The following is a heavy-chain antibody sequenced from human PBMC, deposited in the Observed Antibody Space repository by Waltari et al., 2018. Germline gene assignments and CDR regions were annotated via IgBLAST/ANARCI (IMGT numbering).Heavy chain of an antibody. Sequence: EVQLVESGGGLVQPGGSLRLSCAASGFTFNTYWMKWIRQAPGKGLEWVDNINPDGIQKFYVDSVKGRFTVSRDNAQNSLYLQMNNLRAEDTAVYYCTTLARGESGDYWGQGTLVTVSS. CDR2: INPDGIQK. D-gene: IGHD3-10*01. CDR1: GFTFNTYW. CDR3: TTLARGESGDY. V-gene: IGHV3-7*01. J-gene: IGHJ4*02.